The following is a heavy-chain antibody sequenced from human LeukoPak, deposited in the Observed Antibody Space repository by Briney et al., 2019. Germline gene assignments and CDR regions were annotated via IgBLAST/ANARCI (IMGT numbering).Heavy chain of an antibody. J-gene: IGHJ3*02. CDR2: TSSSGRTP. V-gene: IGHV3-48*03. D-gene: IGHD1-1*01. CDR1: GFTFSSYA. CDR3: ARVLLEGAFDI. Sequence: PGGSLRLSCAASGFTFSSYAMSWVRQAPGKGLEWVSYTSSSGRTPYYADSVKGRFTISRDNAKNSLYLQMNSLRAEDTAVYYCARVLLEGAFDIWGQGTMVTVSS.